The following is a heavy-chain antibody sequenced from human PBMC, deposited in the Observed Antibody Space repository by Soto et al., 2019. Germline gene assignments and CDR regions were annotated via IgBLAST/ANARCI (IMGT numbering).Heavy chain of an antibody. D-gene: IGHD3-16*01. Sequence: QVQLVQSGAEVRKPGASVKVSCKASGYIFAHYGIGWVRQAPGHGLEWMGWINVYNGKTNYAQNFRGRVTMTTDTSTSTAYMDLRSLTSDDTGVYYCARWDGIFGAGGVNWGQGTLVTVSS. J-gene: IGHJ4*02. CDR2: INVYNGKT. CDR3: ARWDGIFGAGGVN. CDR1: GYIFAHYG. V-gene: IGHV1-18*01.